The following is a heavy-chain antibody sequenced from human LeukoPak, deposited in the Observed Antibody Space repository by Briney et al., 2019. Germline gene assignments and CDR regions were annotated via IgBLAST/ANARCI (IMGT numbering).Heavy chain of an antibody. CDR2: IDYDSSHI. CDR3: TRDPLRYLRVGHYDY. D-gene: IGHD3-9*01. J-gene: IGHJ4*02. Sequence: GRSLRLSCAASGFTFSTSAMNWVCQVPGKGLEWVSSIDYDSSHIYYAASVRGRFTISRDNARDSVYLQMDSLRVEDTAVYYCTRDPLRYLRVGHYDYWGQGTLVAVSS. CDR1: GFTFSTSA. V-gene: IGHV3-21*01.